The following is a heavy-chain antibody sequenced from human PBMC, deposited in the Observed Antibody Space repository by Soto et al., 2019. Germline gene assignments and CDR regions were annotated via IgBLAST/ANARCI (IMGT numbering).Heavy chain of an antibody. Sequence: GGSLRLSCVASGFPFSSYAMHWARQAPGKGLEWVAVISYDGSNKYYADSVKGRFTISRDNSKNTLYLQMNSLRAEDTAVYYCARDHGSGNYFDYWGQGTLVTVSS. D-gene: IGHD3-10*01. CDR1: GFPFSSYA. CDR2: ISYDGSNK. J-gene: IGHJ4*02. CDR3: ARDHGSGNYFDY. V-gene: IGHV3-30-3*01.